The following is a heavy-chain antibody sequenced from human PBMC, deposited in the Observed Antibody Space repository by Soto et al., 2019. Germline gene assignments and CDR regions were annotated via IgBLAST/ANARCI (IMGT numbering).Heavy chain of an antibody. V-gene: IGHV1-69*01. CDR1: GGTFSSYG. D-gene: IGHD6-19*01. J-gene: IGHJ6*02. CDR2: IIPIFGTT. Sequence: QVQLVQSGAEVKKPGSSVKVSCKASGGTFSSYGISWVRQAPGQGLEWMGGIIPIFGTTDYARRFKGRVTITADESTTTAYMELTSLRSEDTAVYYCARVRSAGRAWDYYYGMDVWGQGTTVTVSS. CDR3: ARVRSAGRAWDYYYGMDV.